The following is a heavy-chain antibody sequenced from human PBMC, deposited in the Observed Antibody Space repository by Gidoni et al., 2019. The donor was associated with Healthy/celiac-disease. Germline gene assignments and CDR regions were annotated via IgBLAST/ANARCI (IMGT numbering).Heavy chain of an antibody. CDR1: VYTLTELS. J-gene: IGHJ4*02. Sequence: QVQLVQSGAEVTKPGSSVKVSFTVSVYTLTELSLHWVRQAPGKGLEWMGGFDPEDGETIYAQKFQGRVTMTEDTSTDTAYMELSSLRSEDTAVYYCATGQSYGAGQVIATYLDYWGQGTLVTVSS. CDR2: FDPEDGET. CDR3: ATGQSYGAGQVIATYLDY. V-gene: IGHV1-24*01. D-gene: IGHD2-21*01.